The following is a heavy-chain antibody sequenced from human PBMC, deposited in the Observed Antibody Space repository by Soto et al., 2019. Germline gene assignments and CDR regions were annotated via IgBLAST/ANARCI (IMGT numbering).Heavy chain of an antibody. J-gene: IGHJ3*02. Sequence: GESLKISCAASGFTFSNYGVHWVRQAPGKGLEWVAVIWYDGSSEYYTESVKGRFTISRDNSKNTLYLQMNSLRAEDTAVYYCARVPGSGTYDDTRIANYAFDIWGQGTMV. V-gene: IGHV3-33*01. CDR2: IWYDGSSE. D-gene: IGHD3-10*01. CDR1: GFTFSNYG. CDR3: ARVPGSGTYDDTRIANYAFDI.